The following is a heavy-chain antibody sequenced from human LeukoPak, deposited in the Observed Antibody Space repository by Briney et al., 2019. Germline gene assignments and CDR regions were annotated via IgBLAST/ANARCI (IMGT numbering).Heavy chain of an antibody. CDR1: GFTFSSYS. V-gene: IGHV3-21*01. CDR3: ARDQGYCSSTSCSSHYFDY. J-gene: IGHJ4*02. D-gene: IGHD2-2*01. CDR2: ISSSSSYI. Sequence: GSLRLSCAASGFTFSSYSMNWVRQAPGKGLEWVSSISSSSSYIYYADSVKGRFTISRDNAKNSLYLQMNSLRAEDTAVYYCARDQGYCSSTSCSSHYFDYWGQGTLVTVSS.